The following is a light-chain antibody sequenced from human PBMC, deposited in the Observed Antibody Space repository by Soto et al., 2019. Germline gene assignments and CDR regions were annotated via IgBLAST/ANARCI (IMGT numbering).Light chain of an antibody. CDR1: QTVLYSSNNKNY. CDR3: QQYYSTPLT. CDR2: WAS. J-gene: IGKJ4*01. V-gene: IGKV4-1*01. Sequence: DIVMTQSPDSLAVSLGERATINCKSSQTVLYSSNNKNYLAWYQQKPGQPPKLLIYWASIRQSGVPDRFSGSRSETDFTLTISNLQAEDVAVYCCQQYYSTPLTFGGGTKVELK.